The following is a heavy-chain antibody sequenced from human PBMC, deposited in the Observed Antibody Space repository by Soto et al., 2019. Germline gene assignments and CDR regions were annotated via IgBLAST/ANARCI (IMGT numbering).Heavy chain of an antibody. V-gene: IGHV2-5*02. D-gene: IGHD3-3*01. Sequence: QITLKESGPTLVKPTQTLTLTRTFSGFSLSTSGVGVGWFRQPPGKALEWLALIYWDDDKRYSPSLKSRLTITKDTSKNQVVLTMTNMDPVDTATYYCAHRQATGMLWSNCFDPWGQGTLVTVSS. CDR2: IYWDDDK. J-gene: IGHJ5*02. CDR3: AHRQATGMLWSNCFDP. CDR1: GFSLSTSGVG.